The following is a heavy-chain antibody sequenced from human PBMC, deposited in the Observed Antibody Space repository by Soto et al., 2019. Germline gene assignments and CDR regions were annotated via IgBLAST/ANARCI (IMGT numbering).Heavy chain of an antibody. CDR3: TKVGGLYDFWSGPLHLDL. CDR1: GFIFDDFA. CDR2: ISWNSDSI. D-gene: IGHD3-3*01. V-gene: IGHV3-9*01. J-gene: IGHJ5*02. Sequence: EAQLVESGGGLVQPGRSLRLSCVGSGFIFDDFAIHWVRQAPGKGLEWVSGISWNSDSIGYADSVKGRFTISRDNAKNALYLQMNSLRVEDTALYYCTKVGGLYDFWSGPLHLDLWGQGTLVTVPS.